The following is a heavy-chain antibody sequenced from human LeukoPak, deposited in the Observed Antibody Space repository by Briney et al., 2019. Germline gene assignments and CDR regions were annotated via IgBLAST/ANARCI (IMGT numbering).Heavy chain of an antibody. CDR3: ARGGSGSYYNDLDY. Sequence: GGSLRLSCAASGFTFSSYWMSWVRQAPGKGLEWVANIKQDGSEKYYVDSVKGRFTISRDNAKNSLYLQMNSLRAEDTAVYYCARGGSGSYYNDLDYWGQGTLVTVSS. J-gene: IGHJ4*02. CDR2: IKQDGSEK. CDR1: GFTFSSYW. D-gene: IGHD3-10*01. V-gene: IGHV3-7*01.